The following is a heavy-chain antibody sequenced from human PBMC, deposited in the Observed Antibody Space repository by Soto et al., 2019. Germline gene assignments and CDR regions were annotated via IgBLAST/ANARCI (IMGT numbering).Heavy chain of an antibody. CDR2: ISDSGDNS. J-gene: IGHJ4*02. CDR1: GFTFSRYA. V-gene: IGHV3-23*01. CDR3: AKDLYKTSPGAFDS. D-gene: IGHD1-20*01. Sequence: EVQLLESGGGLVQPGGSLRLSCAASGFTFSRYAMNWVRQAPGKGLEWVSVISDSGDNSYYAASVKGRFTMSRDNSKDTLFLQMNSLRAEDTAIYYCAKDLYKTSPGAFDSWGQGTLVSVSS.